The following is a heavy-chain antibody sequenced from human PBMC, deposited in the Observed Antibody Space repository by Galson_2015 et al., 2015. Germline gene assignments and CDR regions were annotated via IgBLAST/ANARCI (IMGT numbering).Heavy chain of an antibody. Sequence: SLRLSCAASGFTFSSYAMHWVRQAPGKGLEWVAVISYDGSNKYYADSVKGRFTISRDNSKNTLYLQMNSLRAEDTAVYYCAKDLDIVVVPAAIGGFDPWGQGTLVTVSS. J-gene: IGHJ5*02. CDR3: AKDLDIVVVPAAIGGFDP. CDR1: GFTFSSYA. D-gene: IGHD2-2*02. CDR2: ISYDGSNK. V-gene: IGHV3-30-3*01.